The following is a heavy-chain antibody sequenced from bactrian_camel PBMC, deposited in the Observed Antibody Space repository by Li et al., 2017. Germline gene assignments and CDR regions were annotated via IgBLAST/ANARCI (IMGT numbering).Heavy chain of an antibody. CDR1: GNIAGNLC. Sequence: HVQLVESGGGSVQAGGSLRLSCVASGNIAGNLCMAWFRQAPGKEREAVETIDSDGSTTYADLVKGRFTISRDSARSTLYLQMDSLKPVDTAMYYCAADSPRRGRGGSACWARTEYSYWGQGTQVTVS. V-gene: IGHV3S53*01. CDR3: AADSPRRGRGGSACWARTEYSY. D-gene: IGHD1*01. CDR2: IDSDGST. J-gene: IGHJ4*01.